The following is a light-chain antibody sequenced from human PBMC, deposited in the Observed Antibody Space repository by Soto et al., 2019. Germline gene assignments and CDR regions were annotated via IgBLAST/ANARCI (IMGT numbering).Light chain of an antibody. J-gene: IGKJ2*01. CDR3: QQRSNWPRGT. Sequence: EIVLTQSPATLSLSPGERATLSCRASQSVGSYLGWYQHKPGQAPRLLIYDASNRAPGIPARFSGSGSGTDLPLPIRSLEPEDFAVYYCQQRSNWPRGTFGQGTKLEIK. CDR1: QSVGSY. V-gene: IGKV3-11*01. CDR2: DAS.